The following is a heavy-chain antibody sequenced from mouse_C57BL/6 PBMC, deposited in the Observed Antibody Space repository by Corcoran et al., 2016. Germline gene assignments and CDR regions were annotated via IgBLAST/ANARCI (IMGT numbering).Heavy chain of an antibody. D-gene: IGHD1-1*01. CDR1: GYTFTSYG. CDR2: IYPRSGNT. V-gene: IGHV1-81*01. CDR3: ARPGSSSAWFAY. Sequence: QVQLQQSGAELARPGASVKLSCKASGYTFTSYGISWVKQRTGQGLEWIGEIYPRSGNTYYNEKFKGKATLTADKSSSTAYMELRSLTSEDSAVYFCARPGSSSAWFAYWGQGTLVTVSA. J-gene: IGHJ3*01.